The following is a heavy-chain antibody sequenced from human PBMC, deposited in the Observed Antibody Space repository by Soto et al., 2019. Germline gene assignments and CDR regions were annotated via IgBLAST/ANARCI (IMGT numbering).Heavy chain of an antibody. CDR3: AKGGPFTGGFDP. CDR1: GLTLRSYA. D-gene: IGHD3-16*01. Sequence: EGQLLQSGGDLVQPGGSLRLSCAGSGLTLRSYAMTWIRQTPEKGLEWVSTISGRSAVPSYADSVNGRFTVSRANSKNTLYLQMNSLRPAATAIYYCAKGGPFTGGFDPWGQGTLVTVSA. J-gene: IGHJ5*02. CDR2: ISGRSAVP. V-gene: IGHV3-23*01.